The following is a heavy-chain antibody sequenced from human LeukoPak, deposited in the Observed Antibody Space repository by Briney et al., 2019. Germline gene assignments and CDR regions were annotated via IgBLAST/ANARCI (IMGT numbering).Heavy chain of an antibody. CDR2: INGGSDAT. D-gene: IGHD2-2*01. CDR1: GFTFGNYA. J-gene: IGHJ4*02. CDR3: AKSPICSSTSCYFDY. Sequence: GGSLRLSCAASGFTFGNYAMSWVRQAPGKGLEWVSGINGGSDATHYADSVEGRFTISRDNSKNTLYLQMNSLRAEDTAVYYCAKSPICSSTSCYFDYWGQGTLVTVSS. V-gene: IGHV3-23*01.